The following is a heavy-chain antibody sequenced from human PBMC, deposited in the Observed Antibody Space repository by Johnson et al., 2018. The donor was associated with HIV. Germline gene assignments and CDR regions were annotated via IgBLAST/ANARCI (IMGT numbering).Heavy chain of an antibody. CDR1: GFTVSTNY. D-gene: IGHD3-16*01. Sequence: VQLVESGGGVVQPGGSLRLSCVASGFTVSTNYMTWVRQAPGKGLEWVGRIKSKTDGGTKDYAAPVKGRFTISRDDSKNTLYLQMNSLKTEDTAVYYCTTERGDPLIGADAFDIWGQGTMVTVSS. V-gene: IGHV3-15*01. CDR3: TTERGDPLIGADAFDI. CDR2: IKSKTDGGTK. J-gene: IGHJ3*02.